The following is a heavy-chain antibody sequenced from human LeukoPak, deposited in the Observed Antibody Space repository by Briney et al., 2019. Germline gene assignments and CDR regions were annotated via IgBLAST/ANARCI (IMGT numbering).Heavy chain of an antibody. CDR2: MNPNSGDT. CDR3: AVASSGWYVYFDY. CDR1: GYTFTGYY. V-gene: IGHV1-2*02. D-gene: IGHD6-19*01. Sequence: ASVKVSCKASGYTFTGYYMHWVRQAPGQGLEWMGWMNPNSGDTNYAQKFQGRVTMTRDTSISTAYMELSRLRSDDTAVYYCAVASSGWYVYFDYWGQGTLVTVSS. J-gene: IGHJ4*02.